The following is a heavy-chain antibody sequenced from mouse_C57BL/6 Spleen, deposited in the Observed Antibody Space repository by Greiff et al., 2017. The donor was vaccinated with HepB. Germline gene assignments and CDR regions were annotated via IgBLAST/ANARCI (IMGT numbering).Heavy chain of an antibody. J-gene: IGHJ1*03. CDR3: ATITTVVERYFDV. CDR2: ISNGGGST. D-gene: IGHD1-1*01. V-gene: IGHV5-12*01. Sequence: EVKLMESGGGLVQPGGSLKLSCAASGFTFSDYYMYWVRQTPEKRLEWVAYISNGGGSTYYPDTVKGRFTISRDNAKNTLYLQMSRLKSEDTAMYYCATITTVVERYFDVWGTRTTVTVSS. CDR1: GFTFSDYY.